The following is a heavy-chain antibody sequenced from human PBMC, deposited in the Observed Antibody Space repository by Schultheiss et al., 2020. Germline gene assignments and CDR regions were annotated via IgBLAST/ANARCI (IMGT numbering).Heavy chain of an antibody. D-gene: IGHD4-17*01. J-gene: IGHJ3*02. CDR1: GGSISSYY. Sequence: SETLSLTCTVSGGSISSYYWSWIRQPPGKGLEWIGYIYYSGSTNYNPSLKSRITISVDTSKNQFSLKLSSVTAADTAVYYCARGRTTVSAFDIWGQGTMVTVSS. CDR3: ARGRTTVSAFDI. CDR2: IYYSGST. V-gene: IGHV4-59*08.